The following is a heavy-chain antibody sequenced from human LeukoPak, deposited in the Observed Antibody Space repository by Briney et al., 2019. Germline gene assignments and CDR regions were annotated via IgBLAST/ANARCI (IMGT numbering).Heavy chain of an antibody. D-gene: IGHD3-10*01. CDR1: GYTFTGYY. J-gene: IGHJ4*02. CDR2: INPNSGGT. Sequence: ASVKVSCKASGYTFTGYYMHWVRQAPGQGLEWMGRINPNSGGTNYAQKFQGRVTMTRDTSISTAYMELSRLRSDDTAVYYCARVFVAGSSFWESMDYWGQGTLVTVSS. V-gene: IGHV1-2*06. CDR3: ARVFVAGSSFWESMDY.